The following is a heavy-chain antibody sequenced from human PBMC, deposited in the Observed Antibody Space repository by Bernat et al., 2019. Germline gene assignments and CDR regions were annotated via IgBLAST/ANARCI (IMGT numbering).Heavy chain of an antibody. J-gene: IGHJ4*02. V-gene: IGHV3-30*14. CDR2: ITSDGINK. CDR1: GFTFNTYS. Sequence: VQLVESGGGLVKPGGSLRLSCAVSGFTFNTYSMYWVRQAPGKGLECVAVITSDGINKYYADSVKGRFTVSRDNSKNTLYLKMNSLRAEDTAVYYCAVGVWVLGSYFEYWGQGTLVTVSS. D-gene: IGHD3-16*01. CDR3: AVGVWVLGSYFEY.